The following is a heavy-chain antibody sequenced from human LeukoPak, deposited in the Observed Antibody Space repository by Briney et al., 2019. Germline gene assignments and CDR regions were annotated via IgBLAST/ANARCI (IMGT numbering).Heavy chain of an antibody. Sequence: SVKVSCKASGGTFSSYAISWVRQAPGQGLEWIGGIIPIFGTANYAQKFQGRVTITTDESTSTAYMELSSLRSEDTAVYYCAGTLRPNSAEYFQHWGQGTLVAVSS. CDR3: AGTLRPNSAEYFQH. J-gene: IGHJ1*01. V-gene: IGHV1-69*05. CDR1: GGTFSSYA. CDR2: IIPIFGTA. D-gene: IGHD4-17*01.